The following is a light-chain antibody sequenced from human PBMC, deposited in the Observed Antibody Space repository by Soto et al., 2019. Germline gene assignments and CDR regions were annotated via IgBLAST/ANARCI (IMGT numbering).Light chain of an antibody. CDR2: GAS. CDR3: QQYNNWPWK. J-gene: IGKJ1*01. V-gene: IGKV3-15*01. CDR1: QIVSSGK. Sequence: IVLTHSPGTLSLSPWDRATLSFRSSQIVSSGKLAWYQQKPGQAPRLLMYGASTRATGIPARFSGSGSGTEFTLTISSLQSEDFAVYYCQQYNNWPWKFGQGTKVDIK.